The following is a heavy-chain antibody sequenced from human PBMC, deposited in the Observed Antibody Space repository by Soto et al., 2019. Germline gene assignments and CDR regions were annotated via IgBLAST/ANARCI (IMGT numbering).Heavy chain of an antibody. J-gene: IGHJ4*02. CDR1: SGSISSSNW. CDR2: IYHSGST. V-gene: IGHV4-4*02. Sequence: SETLSLTCAVSSGSISSSNWWSWVRQPPGKGLEWIGEIYHSGSTNYNPSLKSRVTISVDKSKNQFSLKLSSVTAADTAVYYCARVCSGGSCLDYWGQGTLVTVSS. D-gene: IGHD2-15*01. CDR3: ARVCSGGSCLDY.